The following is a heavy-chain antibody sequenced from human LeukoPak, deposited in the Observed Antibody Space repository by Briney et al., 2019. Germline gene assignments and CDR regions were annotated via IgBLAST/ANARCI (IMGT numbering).Heavy chain of an antibody. CDR2: ISGSGGST. J-gene: IGHJ1*01. CDR3: AKVQTPGIAAAGIGALQH. V-gene: IGHV3-23*01. D-gene: IGHD6-13*01. Sequence: GGSLRLSCAASGFTFSSYAMSWVRQAPGKGLEWVSAISGSGGSTYYADSVKGRFTISRDNSKNTLYLQMNSLRAEDTAVYYCAKVQTPGIAAAGIGALQHWGQGTLVTVSS. CDR1: GFTFSSYA.